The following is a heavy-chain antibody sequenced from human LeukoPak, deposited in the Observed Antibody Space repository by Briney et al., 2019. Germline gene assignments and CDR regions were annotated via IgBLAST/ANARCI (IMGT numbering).Heavy chain of an antibody. Sequence: GASVKVSCKASGYTFINYGISWVRQARGQGLEWMGWTSGDNVNTYYAQKSLGRVIMTTDISTTTAYMELRSLRPDDTAVYYCVRDWEWKAARNLFDPWGQGTRVTVSS. CDR3: VRDWEWKAARNLFDP. CDR2: TSGDNVNT. J-gene: IGHJ5*02. V-gene: IGHV1-18*01. D-gene: IGHD6-6*01. CDR1: GYTFINYG.